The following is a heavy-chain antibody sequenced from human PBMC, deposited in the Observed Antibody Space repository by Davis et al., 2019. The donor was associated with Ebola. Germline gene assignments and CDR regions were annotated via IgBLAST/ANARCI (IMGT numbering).Heavy chain of an antibody. CDR3: ARDFTYYFDSSGYYSAPNDAFDI. Sequence: GGSLRLSCAASGFIFSSYVMHWVRQAPGKGLEWVALLSHDESNKYAASVKGRFTISRDNSKNTLYLQINNLRPEDTAVYYCARDFTYYFDSSGYYSAPNDAFDIWGQGTKVTVSS. V-gene: IGHV3-30-3*01. D-gene: IGHD3-22*01. J-gene: IGHJ3*02. CDR1: GFIFSSYV. CDR2: LSHDESN.